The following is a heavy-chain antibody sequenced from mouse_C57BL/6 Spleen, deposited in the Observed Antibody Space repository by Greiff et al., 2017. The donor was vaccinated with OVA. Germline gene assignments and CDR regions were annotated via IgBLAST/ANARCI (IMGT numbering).Heavy chain of an antibody. CDR2: IYPGDGDT. V-gene: IGHV1-80*01. Sequence: VKLQASGAELVKPGASVKISCKASGYAFSSYWMNWVKQRPGKGLEWIGQIYPGDGDTNYNGKFKGKATLTADKSSSTAYMQLSSLTSEDSAVYFCASGTFYAMDYWGQGTSVTVSS. CDR1: GYAFSSYW. J-gene: IGHJ4*01. CDR3: ASGTFYAMDY. D-gene: IGHD5-1*01.